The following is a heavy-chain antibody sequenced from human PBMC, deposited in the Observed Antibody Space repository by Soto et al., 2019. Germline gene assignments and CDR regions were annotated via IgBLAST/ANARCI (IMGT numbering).Heavy chain of an antibody. V-gene: IGHV4-4*02. CDR3: ARDRPITFGGVIVKGYYFDY. CDR2: IYHSGST. Sequence: SETLSLTCAVSGGSISSSNWWSWVRQPPGKGLEWIGEIYHSGSTNYNPSLKSRVTISVDKSKNQFSLKLSSVTAADTAVYYCARDRPITFGGVIVKGYYFDYWGQGTLVTVSS. CDR1: GGSISSSNW. J-gene: IGHJ4*02. D-gene: IGHD3-16*02.